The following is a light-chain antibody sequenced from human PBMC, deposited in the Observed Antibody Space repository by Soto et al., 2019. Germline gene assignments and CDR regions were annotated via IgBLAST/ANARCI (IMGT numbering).Light chain of an antibody. Sequence: EILLTQSPGTLSLSPGVTATLSCRTSQSVTSTYLAWYQQRPGQSPRLIIYGGSTRATGFPDRFSGGGSGTDFTLTISRLEPEDSAVYYCHCEQFDSSRIYSFGQGTKLEI. J-gene: IGKJ2*03. CDR2: GGS. V-gene: IGKV3-20*01. CDR3: EQFDSSRIYS. CDR1: QSVTSTY.